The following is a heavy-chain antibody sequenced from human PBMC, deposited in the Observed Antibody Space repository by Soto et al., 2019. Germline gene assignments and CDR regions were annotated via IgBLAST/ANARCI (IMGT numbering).Heavy chain of an antibody. Sequence: GGSLRLSCAASGFTVSSNYMSWVRQAPGKGLEWVSVIYSGGSTYYADSVKGRFTISRDNSKNTLYLQMNSLRAEDTAVYYCAKDKDHLAAALLFDDWGQGTRVTVAS. J-gene: IGHJ4*02. D-gene: IGHD6-13*01. CDR3: AKDKDHLAAALLFDD. CDR2: IYSGGST. V-gene: IGHV3-53*01. CDR1: GFTVSSNY.